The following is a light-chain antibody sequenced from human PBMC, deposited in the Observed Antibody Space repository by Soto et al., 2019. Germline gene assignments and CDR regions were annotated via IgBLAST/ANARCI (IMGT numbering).Light chain of an antibody. Sequence: DIQMTQAPSSRSASVGDRVTITCRARQDISTYLAWYQQKPGKVPKLLISAAYTLQSGVPPRFIGSGSGTDFTLTISSLQPEDVATYYCQKYDNAPLTFGGGTKVEIK. J-gene: IGKJ4*01. CDR1: QDISTY. CDR2: AAY. CDR3: QKYDNAPLT. V-gene: IGKV1-27*01.